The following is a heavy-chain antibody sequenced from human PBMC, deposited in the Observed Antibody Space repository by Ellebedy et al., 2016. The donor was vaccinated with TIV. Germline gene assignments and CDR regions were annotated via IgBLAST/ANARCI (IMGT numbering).Heavy chain of an antibody. Sequence: SETLSLXXAVYGGSFSGYYWSWIRQPPGKGLEWIGEINHSGSTNYNPSLKSRVTISVDTSKNQFSLKLSSVTAADTAVYYCARGSPNYYYYGMDVWGQGTTVTVSS. J-gene: IGHJ6*02. CDR1: GGSFSGYY. V-gene: IGHV4-34*01. CDR2: INHSGST. CDR3: ARGSPNYYYYGMDV.